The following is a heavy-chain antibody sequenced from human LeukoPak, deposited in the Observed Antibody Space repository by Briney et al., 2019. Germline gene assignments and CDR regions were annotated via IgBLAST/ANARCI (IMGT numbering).Heavy chain of an antibody. CDR1: GFTFSSYE. J-gene: IGHJ3*02. V-gene: IGHV3-48*03. D-gene: IGHD5-12*01. Sequence: PGGSLRLSCAASGFTFSSYEMNWVRQAPGRGREWVSYMSFSGSSTYYADSVNGRFTISRDNAKNSLYLQVNSLRAQDTAVYYCARGYSSYYPDAFDIWGQGTMVTVCS. CDR2: MSFSGSST. CDR3: ARGYSSYYPDAFDI.